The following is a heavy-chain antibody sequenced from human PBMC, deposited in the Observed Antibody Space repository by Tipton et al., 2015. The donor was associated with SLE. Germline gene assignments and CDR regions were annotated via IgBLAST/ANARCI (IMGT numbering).Heavy chain of an antibody. CDR3: ATREDYWEKYMDV. CDR1: GFHFSSSA. CDR2: ISSSYKT. V-gene: IGHV3-23*01. D-gene: IGHD2-8*02. J-gene: IGHJ6*03. Sequence: GSLRLSCAASGFHFSSSAIAWFCQAPGKGLEWVATISSSYKTSYSDSVRGRVTISRDNSKDTGVLQLSSLRVEDSAIYFCATREDYWEKYMDVWGEGTTVTVSS.